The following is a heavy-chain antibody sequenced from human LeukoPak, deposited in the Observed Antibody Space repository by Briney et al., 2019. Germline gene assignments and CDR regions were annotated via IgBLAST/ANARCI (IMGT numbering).Heavy chain of an antibody. J-gene: IGHJ4*02. CDR2: IIPIFGTA. D-gene: IGHD4-23*01. Sequence: ASVKVSCKASGYTFTSYGISWVRQAPGQGLEWMGGIIPIFGTANYAQKFQGRVTITADESTSTAYMELSSLRSEDTAVYYCAAGYGGNRAIDYWGQGTLVTVSS. CDR1: GYTFTSYG. CDR3: AAGYGGNRAIDY. V-gene: IGHV1-69*13.